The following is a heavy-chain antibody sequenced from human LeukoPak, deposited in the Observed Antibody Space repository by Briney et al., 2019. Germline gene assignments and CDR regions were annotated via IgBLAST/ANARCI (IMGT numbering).Heavy chain of an antibody. Sequence: GGSLRLSCAASGFTFSFCAMHWVRQAPGKGLEWVAFILYDGNNKNYADSVKGRFTISRDNSRDTLYLQMNSLRAEDTAVYYCTKGDDYGANTRLPKYNWFDPWGQGTLVTVSS. CDR3: TKGDDYGANTRLPKYNWFDP. CDR2: ILYDGNNK. CDR1: GFTFSFCA. J-gene: IGHJ5*02. D-gene: IGHD4-23*01. V-gene: IGHV3-30*02.